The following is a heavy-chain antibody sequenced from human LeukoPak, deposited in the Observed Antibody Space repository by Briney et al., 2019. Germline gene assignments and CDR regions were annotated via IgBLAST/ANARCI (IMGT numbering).Heavy chain of an antibody. CDR3: ARQVYDFWSGYYLPDDP. J-gene: IGHJ5*02. CDR1: GGSISSSSYY. D-gene: IGHD3-3*01. CDR2: IYYSGST. Sequence: SETLSLTCTVSGGSISSSSYYWGWIRQPPGKGLEWIGSIYYSGSTYYNPSLKSRVTISVDTSKNQFPLKLSSVTAADTAVYYCARQVYDFWSGYYLPDDPWGQGTLVTVSS. V-gene: IGHV4-39*01.